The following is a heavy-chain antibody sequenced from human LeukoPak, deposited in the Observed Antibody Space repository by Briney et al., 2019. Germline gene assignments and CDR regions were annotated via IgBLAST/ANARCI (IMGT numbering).Heavy chain of an antibody. J-gene: IGHJ6*03. CDR2: INPNSGGT. Sequence: ASVKVSCKASGYTFTGYYMHWVRQAPGQGLEWMGWINPNSGGTNYAQKFQGRVTMTRDTSISTAYMELGRLRSDDTAVYYCARVIKYCSSTSCYTVGYYYYMDVWGKGTTVTVSS. D-gene: IGHD2-2*02. CDR1: GYTFTGYY. V-gene: IGHV1-2*02. CDR3: ARVIKYCSSTSCYTVGYYYYMDV.